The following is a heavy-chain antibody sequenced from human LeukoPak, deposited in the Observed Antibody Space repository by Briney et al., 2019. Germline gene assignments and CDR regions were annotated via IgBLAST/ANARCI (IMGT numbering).Heavy chain of an antibody. V-gene: IGHV3-53*01. Sequence: GGSLRLSCAASGFTVSSNYMSWVRQAPGKGLEWVSVIYSGGSTYYADSVKGRFTISRDNSKNTLYLQVNSLRAEDTAVYYCARVTYYYDSSGPPDWFDPWGQGTLVTVSS. CDR2: IYSGGST. CDR3: ARVTYYYDSSGPPDWFDP. J-gene: IGHJ5*02. CDR1: GFTVSSNY. D-gene: IGHD3-22*01.